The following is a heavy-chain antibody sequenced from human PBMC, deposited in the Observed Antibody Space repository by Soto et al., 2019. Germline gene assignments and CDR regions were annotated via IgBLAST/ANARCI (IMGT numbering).Heavy chain of an antibody. V-gene: IGHV3-30*18. CDR1: GFVFSDYG. CDR2: ITNDGNNE. CDR3: AKEGPGGGRHFYYGMDV. J-gene: IGHJ6*02. Sequence: KLVEWGGGVVQPGRSLRLSCAASGFVFSDYGMHWVRQAPGKGLEWVALITNDGNNEFYRESVKGRFSISRGRSTNTVDLLMNSLRPEDTGVYYCAKEGPGGGRHFYYGMDVWGQGTTVTVSS. D-gene: IGHD1-26*01.